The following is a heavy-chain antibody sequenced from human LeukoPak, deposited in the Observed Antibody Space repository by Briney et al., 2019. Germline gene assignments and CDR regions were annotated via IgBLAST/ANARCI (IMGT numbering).Heavy chain of an antibody. Sequence: SETLSLTCTVSGYSISSGYYWGWIRQPPGKGLEWIGSIYHSGSTYYNPSLKSRVTISVDTSKNQFSLKLSSVTAADTAVYYCARRSGLQWLFDYWGQGTLVTVSS. CDR1: GYSISSGYY. CDR2: IYHSGST. V-gene: IGHV4-38-2*02. D-gene: IGHD4-11*01. CDR3: ARRSGLQWLFDY. J-gene: IGHJ4*02.